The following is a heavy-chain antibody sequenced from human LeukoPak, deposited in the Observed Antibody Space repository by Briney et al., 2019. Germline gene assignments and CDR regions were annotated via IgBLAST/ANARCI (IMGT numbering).Heavy chain of an antibody. Sequence: TGGSLRLSCAASGFTFSSYGMHWVRQAPGKGLEWVSSISSSSSYIYYADSVKGRFTISRDNAKNSLYLQMNSLRAEDTAVYYCARSGSYGPLFDPWGQGTLVTVSS. J-gene: IGHJ5*02. CDR1: GFTFSSYG. CDR3: ARSGSYGPLFDP. CDR2: ISSSSSYI. V-gene: IGHV3-21*01. D-gene: IGHD1-26*01.